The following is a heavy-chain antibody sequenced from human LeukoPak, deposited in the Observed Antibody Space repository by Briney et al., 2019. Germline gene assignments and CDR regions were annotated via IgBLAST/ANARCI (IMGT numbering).Heavy chain of an antibody. J-gene: IGHJ4*02. CDR3: ARDPTYYYDSSGYLTFDY. Sequence: SETLSLTCTVSGGSISSYYWSWIRQPAGKGLEWVGRIHTSGSTNYNPSLKSRVTMSVDTSKNQFSLKLSSVTVADTAVYYCARDPTYYYDSSGYLTFDYWGQGTLVTVSS. D-gene: IGHD3-22*01. V-gene: IGHV4-4*07. CDR1: GGSISSYY. CDR2: IHTSGST.